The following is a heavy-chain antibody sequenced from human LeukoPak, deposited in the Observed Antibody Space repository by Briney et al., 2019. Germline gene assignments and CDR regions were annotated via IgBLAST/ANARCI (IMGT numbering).Heavy chain of an antibody. J-gene: IGHJ3*02. Sequence: SETLSLTCTVAGGSISSGDYYWSWIRQPPGKVLEWIGYIYYSGSTYYNPSLKSRVTISVDTSKNQSSLKLSSVTAADTAVYYCASGAAAPGAFDIWGQGTMVTVSS. D-gene: IGHD2-2*01. CDR1: GGSISSGDYY. V-gene: IGHV4-30-4*08. CDR3: ASGAAAPGAFDI. CDR2: IYYSGST.